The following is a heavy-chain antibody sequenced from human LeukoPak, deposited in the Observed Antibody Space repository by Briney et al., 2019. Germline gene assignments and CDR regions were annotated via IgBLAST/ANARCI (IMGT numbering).Heavy chain of an antibody. D-gene: IGHD4-23*01. CDR1: GFTFSNYG. J-gene: IGHJ4*02. V-gene: IGHV3-30*18. CDR2: MSYDGTNK. CDR3: AKDPHTYVGNAGSYFDY. Sequence: PGGSLRLSCAASGFTFSNYGMHWVRQAPGKGLEWVAVMSYDGTNKYYADSVKGRFTISRDNSKNTVYLQMNSLRPEDTAVYYCAKDPHTYVGNAGSYFDYWGQGTLVTVSS.